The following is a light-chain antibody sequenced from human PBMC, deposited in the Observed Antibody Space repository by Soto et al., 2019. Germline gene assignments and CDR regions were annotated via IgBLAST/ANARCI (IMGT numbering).Light chain of an antibody. CDR2: STI. Sequence: QAVVTQEPSLTVSPGGTVTLTCASSTGAVTSGHHPNWFQQKPGQAPRSLIHSTINKHSWTPARFSGSLLGAKAALTLSGVQPEDEAEYFCLLYYGDTRVFGGGTKLTVL. CDR1: TGAVTSGHH. J-gene: IGLJ2*01. V-gene: IGLV7-43*01. CDR3: LLYYGDTRV.